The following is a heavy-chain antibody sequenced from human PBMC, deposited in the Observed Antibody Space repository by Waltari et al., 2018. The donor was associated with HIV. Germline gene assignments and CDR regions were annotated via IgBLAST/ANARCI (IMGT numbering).Heavy chain of an antibody. CDR3: VKDSGRAADVFDL. D-gene: IGHD3-10*01. Sequence: QLLESGGGLVEPGGSLRLSCAASGFIFTDFAMDWVRQAPGKGLGWVSAIRGGGETFYADSGKGRFTISRDNSKNTLYLQRNSLRADDAAVYYCVKDSGRAADVFDLWGQGTMVTVSS. J-gene: IGHJ3*01. V-gene: IGHV3-23*01. CDR2: IRGGGET. CDR1: GFIFTDFA.